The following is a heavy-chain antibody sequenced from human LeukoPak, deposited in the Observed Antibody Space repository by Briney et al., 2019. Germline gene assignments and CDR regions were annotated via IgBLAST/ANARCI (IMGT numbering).Heavy chain of an antibody. D-gene: IGHD3-10*01. Sequence: GGPLRLSCAASGFSFSDYTMHWVRQAPGKGLEWVALISFDGSNKYYTDSVKGRFTISRDNSKNTLYLQMNSLRAEDTAVYYCARDHLVRGVIVGANWFDPWGQGTLVTVSS. V-gene: IGHV3-30*04. CDR3: ARDHLVRGVIVGANWFDP. J-gene: IGHJ5*02. CDR2: ISFDGSNK. CDR1: GFSFSDYT.